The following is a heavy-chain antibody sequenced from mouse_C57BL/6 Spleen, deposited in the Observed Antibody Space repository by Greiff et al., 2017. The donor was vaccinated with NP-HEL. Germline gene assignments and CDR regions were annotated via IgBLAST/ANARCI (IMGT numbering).Heavy chain of an antibody. D-gene: IGHD2-4*01. Sequence: QVQLQQPGAELVMPGASVKLSCKASGYTFTSYCMHWVKQRPGQGLEWIGEIDPSDSYTNYNQKFKGKSTLTVDKSSSTAYMQLSSLTSEDSAVYYCARKGNDYDGDAMDYWGQGTSVTVSS. CDR1: GYTFTSYC. J-gene: IGHJ4*01. CDR2: IDPSDSYT. CDR3: ARKGNDYDGDAMDY. V-gene: IGHV1-69*01.